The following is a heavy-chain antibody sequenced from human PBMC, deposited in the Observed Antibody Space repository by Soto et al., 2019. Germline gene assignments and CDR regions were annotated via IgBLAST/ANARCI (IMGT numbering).Heavy chain of an antibody. Sequence: QVQLVQSGAEVKKPGASVKVSCKASGYTFTSYDINWVRQATGQGLEWMGWMNPNSGNTGYAQKLQGRVTMTRNTPISTAYMEPSSLRSEDTAVYYGAREGSAAGTGSVGPWGQGTLVTVSS. V-gene: IGHV1-8*01. CDR2: MNPNSGNT. CDR1: GYTFTSYD. CDR3: AREGSAAGTGSVGP. J-gene: IGHJ5*02. D-gene: IGHD6-13*01.